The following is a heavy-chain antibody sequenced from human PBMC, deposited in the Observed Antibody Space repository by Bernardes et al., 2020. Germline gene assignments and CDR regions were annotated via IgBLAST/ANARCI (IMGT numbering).Heavy chain of an antibody. Sequence: GGSLRLSCAVSGFTSSEFRMSWVRQAPGKGLEWVANIKPDGGQIHYGDSVKGRFTISRDNARNSLYLDMKYLSVEDTAVYYCARVPGVAPSDYWGQGTLVTVSA. D-gene: IGHD3-3*01. CDR3: ARVPGVAPSDY. CDR1: GFTSSEFR. CDR2: IKPDGGQI. V-gene: IGHV3-7*03. J-gene: IGHJ4*02.